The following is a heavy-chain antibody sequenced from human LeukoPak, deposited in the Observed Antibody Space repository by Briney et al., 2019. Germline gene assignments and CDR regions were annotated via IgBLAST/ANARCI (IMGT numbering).Heavy chain of an antibody. CDR1: GFTFSSYW. J-gene: IGHJ6*03. Sequence: GGSLRLSCAASGFTFSSYWMHWVRQAPGKGLVWVSRINTDGSSTSYADSVKGRFTISRDNAKNTLYLQMNSLRAEDTAVYHCGIVGDCSGGSCFSYYYYYMDVWGKGTTVTVSS. CDR2: INTDGSST. CDR3: GIVGDCSGGSCFSYYYYYMDV. V-gene: IGHV3-74*01. D-gene: IGHD2-15*01.